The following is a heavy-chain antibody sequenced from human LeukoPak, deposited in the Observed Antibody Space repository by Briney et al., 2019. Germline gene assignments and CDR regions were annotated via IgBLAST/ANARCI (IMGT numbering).Heavy chain of an antibody. CDR3: ARVTGYMIEDYFDY. CDR2: IYYSGST. J-gene: IGHJ4*02. CDR1: GDSISSYY. Sequence: KPSETLSLTCTVSGDSISSYYWSWIRQPPGKGMEWIGYIYYSGSTNYNPALKSRVTISVDTSKNQFSLRLSSVTAADTAVYYCARVTGYMIEDYFDYWGQGTLVTVSS. V-gene: IGHV4-59*13. D-gene: IGHD3-22*01.